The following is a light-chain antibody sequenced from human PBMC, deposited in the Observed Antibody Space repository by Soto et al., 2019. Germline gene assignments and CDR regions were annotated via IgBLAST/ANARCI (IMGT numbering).Light chain of an antibody. V-gene: IGLV2-14*01. Sequence: QSALTQPASVSGSPGQSITISCTGTSSDVGGYKYVSWYQQHPGKAPKLLIYEVSNRPSGVSNRFSGSKSGNTASLTISGLQAEDEADYYCSSYKGSSIYVFGTGTKVTVL. J-gene: IGLJ1*01. CDR3: SSYKGSSIYV. CDR2: EVS. CDR1: SSDVGGYKY.